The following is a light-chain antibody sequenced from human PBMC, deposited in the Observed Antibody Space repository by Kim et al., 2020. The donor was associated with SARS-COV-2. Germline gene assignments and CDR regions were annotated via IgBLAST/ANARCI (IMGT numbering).Light chain of an antibody. CDR2: DVN. J-gene: IGLJ2*01. CDR3: SSYTARTTLV. CDR1: SSDVGGYDH. V-gene: IGLV2-14*03. Sequence: GQSIPLSCTGTSSDVGGYDHGSWYQQYPGKAPKLMIYDVNHRPSGVSNRFSGSKSGKTASLTISGLQAEDEADYYCSSYTARTTLVFGGGTQLTVL.